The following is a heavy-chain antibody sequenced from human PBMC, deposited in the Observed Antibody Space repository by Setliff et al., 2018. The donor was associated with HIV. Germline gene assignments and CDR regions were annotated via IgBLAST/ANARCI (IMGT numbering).Heavy chain of an antibody. Sequence: SLKISCTASGFTLDTYAMNWVRQAPGKGLEWVSGISWKSGNIAYADSVKGRFTISRDNAKNSLYVQMTSLRGEDTSVYHCARVTIAAAGIAAFDIWGQGTRFTVS. J-gene: IGHJ3*02. CDR2: ISWKSGNI. CDR3: ARVTIAAAGIAAFDI. D-gene: IGHD6-13*01. V-gene: IGHV3-9*01. CDR1: GFTLDTYA.